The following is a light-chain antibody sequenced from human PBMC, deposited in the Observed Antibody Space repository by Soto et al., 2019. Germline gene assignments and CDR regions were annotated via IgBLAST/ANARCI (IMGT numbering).Light chain of an antibody. CDR2: GAS. J-gene: IGKJ1*01. Sequence: DIVMTQSPATLSLSPGERATLSCRASQSVSSSYLAWYQQKPGQAPRLLIYGASTRATGLPARFSGSGSGAEFTLTISSLQSEDFAVYYCQQYNNWPRTFGQGTKVDIK. V-gene: IGKV3-15*01. CDR1: QSVSSSY. CDR3: QQYNNWPRT.